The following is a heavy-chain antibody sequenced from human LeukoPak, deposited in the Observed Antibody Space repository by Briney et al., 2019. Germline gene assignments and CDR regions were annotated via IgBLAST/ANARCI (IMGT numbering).Heavy chain of an antibody. V-gene: IGHV1-8*01. CDR3: ARGQREAVAPPRLPDWFDP. CDR1: GYTFTNYD. J-gene: IGHJ5*02. CDR2: MNPNSGNT. Sequence: GASVKVSCKASGYTFTNYDINWVRQATGQGLEWMGWMNPNSGNTGYAQKFQGRVTVTTDTSTSTVYMELSSLRSEDTAVYYCARGQREAVAPPRLPDWFDPWGQGTLVTVSS. D-gene: IGHD6-19*01.